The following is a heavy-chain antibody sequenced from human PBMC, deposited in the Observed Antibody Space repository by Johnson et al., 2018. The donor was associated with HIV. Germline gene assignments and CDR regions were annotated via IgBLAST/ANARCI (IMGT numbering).Heavy chain of an antibody. J-gene: IGHJ3*02. CDR1: GFTVSSNY. V-gene: IGHV3-53*01. Sequence: VQLVESGGGLVKPGGSLRLSCAASGFTVSSNYMSWVRQAPGKGLEWVSVIYSGGSTYYADSVKGRFTISRDNSKNTLYLQMNSLRAEDTAVYYCARGSGVLTGGDSDAFDIWSQGTMVTVSS. CDR3: ARGSGVLTGGDSDAFDI. D-gene: IGHD4-17*01. CDR2: IYSGGST.